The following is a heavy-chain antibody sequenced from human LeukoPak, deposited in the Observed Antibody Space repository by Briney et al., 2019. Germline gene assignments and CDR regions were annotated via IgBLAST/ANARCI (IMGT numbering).Heavy chain of an antibody. CDR2: ISTTSSYL. CDR1: GFPFSTYR. CDR3: ATRYDFWSEPFDY. D-gene: IGHD3-3*01. V-gene: IGHV3-21*04. J-gene: IGHJ4*02. Sequence: PGGSLRLSCAASGFPFSTYRMNWIRQAPGKGLEWVSSISTTSSYLYYADSVKGRFTISRDNSKNTLYLQMNSLRAEDTAVYYCATRYDFWSEPFDYWGQGTLVTVSS.